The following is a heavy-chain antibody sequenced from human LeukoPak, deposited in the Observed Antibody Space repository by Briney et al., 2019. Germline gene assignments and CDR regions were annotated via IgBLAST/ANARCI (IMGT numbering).Heavy chain of an antibody. CDR2: FYYSGST. V-gene: IGHV4-59*11. J-gene: IGHJ4*02. CDR1: GGSLSGHY. Sequence: PSETLSLICSVSGGSLSGHYWSWFRQPPGKGLEWIGYFYYSGSTNYHPSLKSRVTISVDTSKNQFSLKLSSVTAADTAVYYCASSGYDRCFDYWGQGTLVTVSS. CDR3: ASSGYDRCFDY. D-gene: IGHD5-12*01.